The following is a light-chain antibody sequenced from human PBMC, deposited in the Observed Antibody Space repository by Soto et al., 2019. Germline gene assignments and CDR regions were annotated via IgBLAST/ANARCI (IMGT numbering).Light chain of an antibody. CDR3: QQYHHWPVT. CDR2: GAS. CDR1: QSVSGSY. J-gene: IGKJ4*01. V-gene: IGKV3-20*01. Sequence: EIVLTQSPGTLSLSPGERATLSCGASQSVSGSYLAWYQQKPGQAPRLLIYGASTRATGIPDRFSGSASGTVFTLTISSLQSEDVAVYYCQQYHHWPVTFGGGTKVDIK.